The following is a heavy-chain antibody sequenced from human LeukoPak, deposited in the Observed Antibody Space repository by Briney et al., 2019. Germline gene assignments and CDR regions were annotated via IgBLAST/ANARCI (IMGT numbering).Heavy chain of an antibody. J-gene: IGHJ6*02. CDR3: ARDEAMRLWYYYGMDV. Sequence: SVKVSCKASGGTFSSYAISWVRQAPGQGLEWMGRIIPILGIANYAQKLQGRVTMTTDTSTSTAYMELRSLRSDDTAVYYCARDEAMRLWYYYGMDVWGQGTTVTVSS. CDR1: GGTFSSYA. V-gene: IGHV1-69*04. CDR2: IIPILGIA. D-gene: IGHD2-2*01.